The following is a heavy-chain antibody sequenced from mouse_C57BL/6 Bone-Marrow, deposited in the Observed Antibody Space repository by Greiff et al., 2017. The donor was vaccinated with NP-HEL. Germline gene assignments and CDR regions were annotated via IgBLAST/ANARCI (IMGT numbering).Heavy chain of an antibody. CDR1: GYTFTSYW. CDR2: INPSNGGT. J-gene: IGHJ1*03. D-gene: IGHD2-5*01. CDR3: ARRLSYYSNPYWYFDV. Sequence: VQLQQPGTELVKPGASVKLSCKASGYTFTSYWMHWVKQRPGQGLEWIGNINPSNGGTNYNEKFKSKATLTVDKSSSTAYMQLSSLTSEDSAVYYCARRLSYYSNPYWYFDVWGTGTTVTVSS. V-gene: IGHV1-53*01.